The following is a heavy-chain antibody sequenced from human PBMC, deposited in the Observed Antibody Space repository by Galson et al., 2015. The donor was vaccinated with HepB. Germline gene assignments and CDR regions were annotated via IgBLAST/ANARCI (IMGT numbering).Heavy chain of an antibody. CDR3: AKDGYFDSGSYYNGPPDP. J-gene: IGHJ5*02. CDR2: ISGGGGNT. D-gene: IGHD3-10*01. Sequence: SLRLSCAASGFTFSSHAMSWVRQAPGKGLEWLSAISGGGGNTFFADSVKGRFTISRDNSRNTLYLQMNSLRAEDTALYYCAKDGYFDSGSYYNGPPDPWGQGTLVTVSS. V-gene: IGHV3-23*01. CDR1: GFTFSSHA.